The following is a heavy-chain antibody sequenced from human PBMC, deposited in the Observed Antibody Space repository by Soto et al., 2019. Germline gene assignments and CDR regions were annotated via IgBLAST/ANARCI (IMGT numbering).Heavy chain of an antibody. CDR1: GGSISSGGYS. D-gene: IGHD2-15*01. CDR3: ASAGCSWFDY. J-gene: IGHJ4*02. Sequence: QLQLQESGSGLVNPSQTLSLTCAVSGGSISSGGYSWSWIRQPPGKGLEWIGYIYHSGRTYYNPSLKSRGTISGDRSKTEFSLKLSSVIAADTDVYYCASAGCSWFDYWGQGTLVTVSS. V-gene: IGHV4-30-2*01. CDR2: IYHSGRT.